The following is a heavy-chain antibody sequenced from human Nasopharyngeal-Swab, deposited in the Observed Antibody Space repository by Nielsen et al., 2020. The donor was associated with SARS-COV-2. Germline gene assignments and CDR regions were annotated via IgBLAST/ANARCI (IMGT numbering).Heavy chain of an antibody. CDR3: PIYRMSAKIAFYYLAA. D-gene: IGHD3-16*02. V-gene: IGHV4-31*02. Sequence: TLSLSCAVSGTSVTTADLYWAWIRRLPGEGLQSIGHVYSGGSTYYTPSLRGRIDISVNTSNNRFSLMLNSMTAADTAIYYWPIYRMSAKIAFYYLAARGKGTAVTVS. J-gene: IGHJ6*03. CDR2: VYSGGST. CDR1: GTSVTTADLY.